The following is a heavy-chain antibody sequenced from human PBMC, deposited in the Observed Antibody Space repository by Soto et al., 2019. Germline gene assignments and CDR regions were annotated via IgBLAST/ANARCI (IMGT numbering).Heavy chain of an antibody. V-gene: IGHV4-31*03. Sequence: SETLSLACTVSSGSISSGGDDWSWIRQHPGKGLEWIGYIYYSGSTYYNPSLKSRVTISVDTSKNQFSLKLSSVTAADTAVYYCARDHLGCSGGSCYPYYYYYYGMDVWGQGTTVTVSS. D-gene: IGHD2-15*01. CDR2: IYYSGST. CDR1: SGSISSGGDD. J-gene: IGHJ6*02. CDR3: ARDHLGCSGGSCYPYYYYYYGMDV.